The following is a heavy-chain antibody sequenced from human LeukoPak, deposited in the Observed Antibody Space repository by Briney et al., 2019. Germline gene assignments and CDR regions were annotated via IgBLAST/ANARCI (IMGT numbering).Heavy chain of an antibody. CDR2: IIPILGIA. V-gene: IGHV1-69*04. J-gene: IGHJ6*02. CDR1: GYTFTSYD. Sequence: VKVSCKASGYTFTSYDINWVRQATGQGLEWMGRIIPILGIANYAQKFQGRVTITADKSTSTAYMELSSLRSEDTAVYYCARDGAGDYYYGMDVWGQGTTVTVSS. CDR3: ARDGAGDYYYGMDV. D-gene: IGHD4/OR15-4a*01.